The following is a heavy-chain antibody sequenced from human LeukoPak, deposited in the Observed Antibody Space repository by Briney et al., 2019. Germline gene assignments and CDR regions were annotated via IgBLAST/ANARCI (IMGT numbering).Heavy chain of an antibody. Sequence: ASVKVSCKASGYTFTSHGISWVRQAPGQGLEWMGWISAYNGNTNYAQKLQGRVTMTTDTSTSTAYMELRSLRSDDTAVYYCATPYSSSWYGGSDAFDIWGQGTMVTDSS. D-gene: IGHD6-13*01. J-gene: IGHJ3*02. CDR2: ISAYNGNT. CDR3: ATPYSSSWYGGSDAFDI. CDR1: GYTFTSHG. V-gene: IGHV1-18*01.